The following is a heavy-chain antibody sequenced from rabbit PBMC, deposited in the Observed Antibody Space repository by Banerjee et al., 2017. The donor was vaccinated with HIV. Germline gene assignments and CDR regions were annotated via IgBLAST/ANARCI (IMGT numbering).Heavy chain of an antibody. CDR3: ARFRSGWGPNL. J-gene: IGHJ4*01. CDR2: IYTGSGST. V-gene: IGHV1S45*01. CDR1: GFDFSSNA. D-gene: IGHD4-1*01. Sequence: QEQLEESGGDLVQPEGSLTLTCKASGFDFSSNAMCWVRQAPGKGLEWIACIYTGSGSTYYASWAKGRFTISKTSSTTVTLQMTSLTAADSATYFCARFRSGWGPNLWGQGTLVTVS.